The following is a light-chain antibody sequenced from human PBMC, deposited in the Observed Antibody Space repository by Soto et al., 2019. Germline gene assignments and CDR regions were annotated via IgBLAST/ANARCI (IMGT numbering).Light chain of an antibody. CDR3: QQYNNWPYT. CDR2: AAS. Sequence: EVVMTQSPATLSVSPGERATLSCRASQSVSYNLAWYQQKPGQAPRLLIYAASTRATSIPARFSRSESGTEFTLIISSLQSEDFAVYYCQQYNNWPYTFGQGTKLEIK. J-gene: IGKJ2*01. V-gene: IGKV3-15*01. CDR1: QSVSYN.